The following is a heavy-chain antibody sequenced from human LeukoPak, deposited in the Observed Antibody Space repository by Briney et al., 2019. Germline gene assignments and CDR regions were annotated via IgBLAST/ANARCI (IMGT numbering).Heavy chain of an antibody. CDR1: GFTFSNYG. V-gene: IGHV3-30*02. CDR2: IWYDGSNR. D-gene: IGHD2-8*01. Sequence: GGSLRLSCAASGFTFSNYGMHWVRQAPGKGLEWVAFIWYDGSNRYYADSVKGRFTISRDNSENTLFLQMSSLRTEDTAVYYCAKDPLGFCTRATCRYLDSWGQGTLVTISS. CDR3: AKDPLGFCTRATCRYLDS. J-gene: IGHJ4*02.